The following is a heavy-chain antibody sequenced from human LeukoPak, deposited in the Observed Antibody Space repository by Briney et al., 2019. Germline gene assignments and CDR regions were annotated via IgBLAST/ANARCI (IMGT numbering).Heavy chain of an antibody. CDR1: GGSFSGYY. CDR3: ARTSSSGLVGGYYFDY. Sequence: SETLSLTCAVYGGSFSGYYWSWIRQPPGKGLEWIGEINHSGSTNYNPSLKSRVTISVDTSKNQFSLKLSSVTAADTAGYYCARTSSSGLVGGYYFDYWGQGTLVTVSS. CDR2: INHSGST. J-gene: IGHJ4*02. D-gene: IGHD6-19*01. V-gene: IGHV4-34*01.